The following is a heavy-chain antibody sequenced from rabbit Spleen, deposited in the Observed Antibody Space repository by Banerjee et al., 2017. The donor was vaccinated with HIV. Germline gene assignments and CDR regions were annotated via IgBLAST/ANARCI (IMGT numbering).Heavy chain of an antibody. Sequence: QSLEESGGDLVKPGASLTLTCTASGFSFSPNYYMCWVRQAPGKGLEWIACIDGGSSGATGYASWAKGRFTISKTSSTTVTLQMTGLTAADTATYFCARDTGTSFSTYGMDLWGPGTLVTVS. D-gene: IGHD8-1*01. J-gene: IGHJ6*01. V-gene: IGHV1S40*01. CDR3: ARDTGTSFSTYGMDL. CDR2: IDGGSSGAT. CDR1: GFSFSPNYY.